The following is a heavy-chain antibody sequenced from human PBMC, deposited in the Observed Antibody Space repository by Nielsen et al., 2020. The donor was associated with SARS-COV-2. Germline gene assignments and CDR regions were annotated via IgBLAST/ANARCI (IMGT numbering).Heavy chain of an antibody. Sequence: VRQMPGKGLEWMGIIFPGDSDTRYSPSFQGQVTISADKSISTAYLQWSSLKASDTAMYYCARSGITMVRGVITRGWFDPWGQGTLVTVS. CDR2: IFPGDSDT. D-gene: IGHD3-10*01. V-gene: IGHV5-51*01. J-gene: IGHJ5*02. CDR3: ARSGITMVRGVITRGWFDP.